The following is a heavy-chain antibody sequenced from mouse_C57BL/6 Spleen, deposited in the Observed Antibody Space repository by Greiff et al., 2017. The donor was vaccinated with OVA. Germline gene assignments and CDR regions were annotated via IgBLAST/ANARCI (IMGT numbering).Heavy chain of an antibody. J-gene: IGHJ4*01. V-gene: IGHV5-17*01. CDR3: ARGDGYAMDY. CDR2: ISSGSSTI. Sequence: EVKLEESGGGLVKPGGSLKLSCAASGFTFSDYGMHWVRQAPEKGLEWVAYISSGSSTIYYADTVKGRFTISRDNAKNTLFLQMTSLRSEDTAMYYCARGDGYAMDYWGQGTSVTVSS. D-gene: IGHD3-3*01. CDR1: GFTFSDYG.